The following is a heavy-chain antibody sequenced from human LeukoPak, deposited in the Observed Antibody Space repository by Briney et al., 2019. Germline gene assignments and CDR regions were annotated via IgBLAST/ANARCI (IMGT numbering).Heavy chain of an antibody. CDR1: GYTFTGYY. CDR2: MNPNSGNT. CDR3: ARAKGIAAAGTDY. V-gene: IGHV1-8*02. Sequence: VSVTVSCKASGYTFTGYYKHWVRQATGQGLEWMGWMNPNSGNTGYAQKFQGRVTMTRNTSISTAYMELSSLRSEDTAVYYCARAKGIAAAGTDYWGQGTLVTVSS. D-gene: IGHD6-13*01. J-gene: IGHJ4*02.